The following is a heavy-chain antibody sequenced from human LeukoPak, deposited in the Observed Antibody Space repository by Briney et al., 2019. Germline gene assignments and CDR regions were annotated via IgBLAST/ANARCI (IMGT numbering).Heavy chain of an antibody. D-gene: IGHD6-13*01. CDR2: IYYSGST. V-gene: IGHV4-59*01. CDR1: GGSFSGYY. CDR3: AREYSSSWYNWFDP. Sequence: SETLSLTCAVYGGSFSGYYWSWIRQPPGKGLEWIGYIYYSGSTNYNPSLKSRVTISADTSKNQFSLKLSSVTAADTAVYYCAREYSSSWYNWFDPWGQGTLVTVSS. J-gene: IGHJ5*02.